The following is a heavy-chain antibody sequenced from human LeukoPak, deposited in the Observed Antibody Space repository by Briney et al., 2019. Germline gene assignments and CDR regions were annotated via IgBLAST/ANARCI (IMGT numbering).Heavy chain of an antibody. V-gene: IGHV4-4*09. CDR3: ARLSYYYDSSGYRFDAFDI. J-gene: IGHJ3*02. D-gene: IGHD3-22*01. CDR2: IYTSGST. CDR1: GGSISSYY. Sequence: SETLSLTCTVSGGSISSYYWSWIRQPPGKGLEWIGYIYTSGSTNYNPSLKSRVTISVDTSKNQFSLKLSSVTAADTAVYYCARLSYYYDSSGYRFDAFDIWGPGTMVTVSS.